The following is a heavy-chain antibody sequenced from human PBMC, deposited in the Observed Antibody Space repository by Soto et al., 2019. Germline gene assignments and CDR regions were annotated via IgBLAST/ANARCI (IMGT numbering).Heavy chain of an antibody. V-gene: IGHV3-21*01. CDR2: ISSSSSYI. CDR3: AGAFGIAARLYAFDI. J-gene: IGHJ3*02. D-gene: IGHD6-6*01. CDR1: GFTFSSYS. Sequence: EVQLVESGGGLVKPGGSLRLSCAASGFTFSSYSMNWVRQAPGKGLEWVSSISSSSSYIYYADSVKGRFTISRDNAKTSLYLRMNSLRAEDTAVYYCAGAFGIAARLYAFDIWGQGTMVTVSS.